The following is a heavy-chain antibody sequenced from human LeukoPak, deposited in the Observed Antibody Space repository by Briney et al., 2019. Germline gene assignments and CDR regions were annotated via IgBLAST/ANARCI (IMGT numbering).Heavy chain of an antibody. D-gene: IGHD5-24*01. CDR3: TTGRGGMAVGY. CDR1: GFTFSNAW. J-gene: IGHJ4*02. V-gene: IGHV3-15*01. CDR2: IKSKTDGGTT. Sequence: GGSLRLSCAASGFTFSNAWMSWVRQAPGKGLEWVGRIKSKTDGGTTDYAAPVKGRFTISRDDSKNTLHLQMNSLKTEDTAVYYCTTGRGGMAVGYWGQGTLVTVSS.